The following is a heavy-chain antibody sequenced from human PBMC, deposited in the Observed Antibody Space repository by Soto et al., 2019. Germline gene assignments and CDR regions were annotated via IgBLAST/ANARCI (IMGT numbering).Heavy chain of an antibody. D-gene: IGHD2-2*02. J-gene: IGHJ4*02. CDR3: AKDGEAFRYTHLDS. CDR1: GFTFSNYV. V-gene: IGHV3-23*01. CDR2: LSRSGDSA. Sequence: GGSLRLSCAASGFTFSNYVMSWVRQAPGKGLEWVSGLSRSGDSAYYTDFVKGRFTISRDNSKNTLYLQMSSLRGEDTALYYCAKDGEAFRYTHLDSWGQGTLVTVSS.